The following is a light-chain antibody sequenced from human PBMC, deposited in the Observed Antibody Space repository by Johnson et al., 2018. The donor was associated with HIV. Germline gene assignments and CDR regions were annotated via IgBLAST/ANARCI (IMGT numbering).Light chain of an antibody. CDR1: SSNIGNNY. CDR3: GTWDSSLSAGWV. J-gene: IGLJ1*01. Sequence: QSVLTQPPSVSAAPGQKVTISCSGSSSNIGNNYVSWYQQLPGTAPKLLIYDNNKRPSGIPDRFSGSKSGTSATPGITGLQTGDEADYYCGTWDSSLSAGWVFGPGTKVTGL. V-gene: IGLV1-51*01. CDR2: DNN.